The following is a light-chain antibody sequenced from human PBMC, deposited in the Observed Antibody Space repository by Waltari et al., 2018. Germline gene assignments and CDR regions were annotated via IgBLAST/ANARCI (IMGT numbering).Light chain of an antibody. Sequence: QSALTQPASVSGSPGQSITIFCAGTSSDVGGYDYVSWYQQHPGKAPELIIYDVSNRPSGVSDRFSGSKSGNMASLTISGLQADDEADYYCSSYSSSSTLYVFGTGTKVTV. J-gene: IGLJ1*01. V-gene: IGLV2-14*03. CDR2: DVS. CDR1: SSDVGGYDY. CDR3: SSYSSSSTLYV.